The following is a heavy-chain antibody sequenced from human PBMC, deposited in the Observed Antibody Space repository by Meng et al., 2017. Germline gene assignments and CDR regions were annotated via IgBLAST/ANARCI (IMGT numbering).Heavy chain of an antibody. CDR3: ARGGVVVAATSNEFNY. D-gene: IGHD2-15*01. CDR1: GFTVSSNY. Sequence: GESLKISCAASGFTVSSNYMSWVRQAPGKGLEWVSVIYSGGSTYYADSVKGRFTISRDNSKNTLYLQMNSLRAEDTAVYYCARGGVVVAATSNEFNYWGQGTLVTVSS. J-gene: IGHJ4*02. CDR2: IYSGGST. V-gene: IGHV3-66*02.